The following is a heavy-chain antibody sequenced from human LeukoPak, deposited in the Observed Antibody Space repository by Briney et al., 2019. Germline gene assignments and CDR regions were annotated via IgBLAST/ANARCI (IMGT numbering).Heavy chain of an antibody. Sequence: GGSLRLSCAASGFTFRTHDMAWVRQTPGKGLEWVAVISYDGSNKYYADSVKGRFTISRDNSKNTLYLQMNSLRAEDTAVYYCAKGLDFDYWGQGTLVTVSS. J-gene: IGHJ4*02. CDR2: ISYDGSNK. CDR3: AKGLDFDY. V-gene: IGHV3-30*18. CDR1: GFTFRTHD.